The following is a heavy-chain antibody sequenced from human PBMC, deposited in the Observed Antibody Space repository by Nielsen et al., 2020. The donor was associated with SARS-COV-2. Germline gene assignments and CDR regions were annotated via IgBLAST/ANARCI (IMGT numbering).Heavy chain of an antibody. Sequence: GESLKISCAASGFTFSSYAMSWVRQAPGKGLEWVSAISGSGGSTYYADSVKGRFTISRDNSKNTLYLQMNSLRAEDTAVYYCARDANSNSIRYWFDSWGQGSLVTVSS. D-gene: IGHD4-11*01. J-gene: IGHJ5*01. CDR2: ISGSGGST. CDR3: ARDANSNSIRYWFDS. CDR1: GFTFSSYA. V-gene: IGHV3-23*01.